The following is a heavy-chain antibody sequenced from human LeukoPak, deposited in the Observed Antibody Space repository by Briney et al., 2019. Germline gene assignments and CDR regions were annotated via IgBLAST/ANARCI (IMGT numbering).Heavy chain of an antibody. CDR2: INVGNGDT. J-gene: IGHJ4*02. CDR3: ARNLVGKTDFDY. D-gene: IGHD6-19*01. V-gene: IGHV1-3*01. Sequence: ASVKVSCKASGYSFSSYAIHWVRQAPGQRLDWLGWINVGNGDTKYSQNFQGRVTITTDTSASTAYMELSRLRSEDTAVYYCARNLVGKTDFDYWGQGTLVTVSS. CDR1: GYSFSSYA.